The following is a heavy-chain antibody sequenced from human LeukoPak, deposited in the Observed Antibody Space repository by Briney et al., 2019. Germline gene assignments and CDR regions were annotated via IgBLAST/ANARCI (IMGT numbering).Heavy chain of an antibody. Sequence: GGSLRLSCAASEFAFSSCAMSWVRQAPGEGLEWVSVISGSGGSTYYADSVKGRFTISRDNSKNTLYLQMNSLRAEDTAVYYCAKARGRDGYKDELDYWGQGTLVTVSS. CDR3: AKARGRDGYKDELDY. CDR2: ISGSGGST. D-gene: IGHD5-24*01. J-gene: IGHJ4*02. V-gene: IGHV3-23*01. CDR1: EFAFSSCA.